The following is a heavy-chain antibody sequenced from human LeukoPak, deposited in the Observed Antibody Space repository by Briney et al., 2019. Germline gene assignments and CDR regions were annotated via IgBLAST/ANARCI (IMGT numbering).Heavy chain of an antibody. CDR1: GFTFSSYS. D-gene: IGHD3-3*01. CDR3: AKDQRFLEWVFDY. CDR2: ISSSSSTI. J-gene: IGHJ4*02. V-gene: IGHV3-48*01. Sequence: GGSLRLSCAASGFTFSSYSMNWVRQAPGKGLEWVSYISSSSSTIYYADSVKGRFTISRDNAKNTLYLQMNSLRAEDTAVYYCAKDQRFLEWVFDYWGQGTLVTVSS.